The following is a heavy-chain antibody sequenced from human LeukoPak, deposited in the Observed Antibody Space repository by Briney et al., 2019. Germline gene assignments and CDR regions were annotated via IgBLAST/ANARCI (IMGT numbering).Heavy chain of an antibody. Sequence: GGSLRLSCVASGFTFSSYSMNWVRQAPGKGLEWVSYITSSSSTIYYADSVKGRFTISRDNAKNSLYLQMNSLRAEDTAVYYCARVDSDSSGYWSGFDYWGQGTLVTVSS. CDR2: ITSSSSTI. V-gene: IGHV3-48*01. CDR3: ARVDSDSSGYWSGFDY. J-gene: IGHJ4*02. D-gene: IGHD3-22*01. CDR1: GFTFSSYS.